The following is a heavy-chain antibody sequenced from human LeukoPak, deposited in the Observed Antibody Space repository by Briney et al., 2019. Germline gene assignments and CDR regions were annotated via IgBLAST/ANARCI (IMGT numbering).Heavy chain of an antibody. CDR3: ARDHLWQQPDAFDV. CDR1: GFTVSTYY. CDR2: IYSDGST. Sequence: PGGSRRLSCAASGFTVSTYYVTWVRQAPGKGLEWVSVIYSDGSTYYADSVKGRFTISRDNSKNTLYLQMNSLRAEDTAVYYCARDHLWQQPDAFDVWGQGTMVIASS. D-gene: IGHD6-13*01. J-gene: IGHJ3*01. V-gene: IGHV3-66*01.